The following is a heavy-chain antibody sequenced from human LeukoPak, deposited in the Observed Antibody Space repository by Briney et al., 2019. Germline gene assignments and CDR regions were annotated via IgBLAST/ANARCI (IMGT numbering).Heavy chain of an antibody. Sequence: GGSLRLSCAASGFTFSSYSMNWVRQAPGKGLEWVSSISSSSSYIYYADSVKGRFTISRDNAKNSLYLQMNSLRAEDTAVYYCAKDDTVTIRSPVDYWGQGALVTVSS. CDR2: ISSSSSYI. CDR3: AKDDTVTIRSPVDY. D-gene: IGHD4-11*01. V-gene: IGHV3-21*01. CDR1: GFTFSSYS. J-gene: IGHJ4*02.